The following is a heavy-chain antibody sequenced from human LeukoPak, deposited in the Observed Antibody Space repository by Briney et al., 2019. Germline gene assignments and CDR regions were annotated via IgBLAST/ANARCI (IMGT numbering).Heavy chain of an antibody. D-gene: IGHD6-13*01. Sequence: PGGSLRLSCAASGFTFSSYAMSWDRQAPGKGLEWVSAISGSGGSTYYADSVKSRFTISRDNSKNTLYLQMNSLRAEDTAVYYCAKDKEGPAAGTFDYWGQGTLVTVSS. CDR3: AKDKEGPAAGTFDY. CDR1: GFTFSSYA. CDR2: ISGSGGST. V-gene: IGHV3-23*01. J-gene: IGHJ4*02.